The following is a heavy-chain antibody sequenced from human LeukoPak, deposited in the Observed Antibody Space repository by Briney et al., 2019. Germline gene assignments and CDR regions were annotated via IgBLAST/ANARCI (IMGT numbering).Heavy chain of an antibody. CDR1: GFTFSSYA. J-gene: IGHJ4*02. D-gene: IGHD1-7*01. CDR2: IMGSGSGAIT. CDR3: AKDKYNWNYGEFDY. V-gene: IGHV3-23*01. Sequence: PGGSLRLSCAASGFTFSSYAMTWVRQAPGKGLEWVSTIMGSGSGAITYLADSVKGRFTISRDNSKNTLYLQLNSLRAEDTAVYYCAKDKYNWNYGEFDYWGQGTLVTVSS.